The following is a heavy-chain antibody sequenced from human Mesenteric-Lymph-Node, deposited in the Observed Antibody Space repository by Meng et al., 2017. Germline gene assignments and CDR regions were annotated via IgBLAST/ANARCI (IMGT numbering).Heavy chain of an antibody. V-gene: IGHV1-69*06. D-gene: IGHD3-10*01. CDR1: GYTLSELS. Sequence: SSVNVSCKVSGYTLSELSMHWLRQAPGQGLEWMGGIFPIFGTANYAQKFQGRVTITADKSTSTAYMELSSLSSEDTAVYYCARGWFGELFTPFDYWGQGTLVTVSS. CDR2: IFPIFGTA. CDR3: ARGWFGELFTPFDY. J-gene: IGHJ4*02.